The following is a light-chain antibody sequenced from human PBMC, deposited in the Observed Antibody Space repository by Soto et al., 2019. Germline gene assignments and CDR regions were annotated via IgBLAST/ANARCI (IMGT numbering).Light chain of an antibody. V-gene: IGKV3-20*01. Sequence: EIVLTQSPGTLSLSPGERATLSCRASQSVISSYLAWYQQKPGQAPRLLIYGTFNRATGIPDRFSGSGSATDFTLTITRLEPEDFAVYYCQQYASSSWKFGQGTKVEI. CDR2: GTF. CDR3: QQYASSSWK. CDR1: QSVISSY. J-gene: IGKJ1*01.